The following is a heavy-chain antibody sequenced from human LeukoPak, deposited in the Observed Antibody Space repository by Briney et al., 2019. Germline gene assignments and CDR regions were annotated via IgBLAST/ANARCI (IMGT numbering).Heavy chain of an antibody. CDR2: IYDSGST. V-gene: IGHV4-31*03. CDR1: GGSISSGGYY. J-gene: IGHJ6*02. CDR3: ARDTIWSSSSGIYYYYGMDV. D-gene: IGHD6-6*01. Sequence: TSETLSLTCTVSGGSISSGGYYWSWIRQHPGKGLDWIGYIYDSGSTYYNPSLKSRVTISVDTSKNQFSLKLSSVTAADTAVYYCARDTIWSSSSGIYYYYGMDVWGQGTTVTVSS.